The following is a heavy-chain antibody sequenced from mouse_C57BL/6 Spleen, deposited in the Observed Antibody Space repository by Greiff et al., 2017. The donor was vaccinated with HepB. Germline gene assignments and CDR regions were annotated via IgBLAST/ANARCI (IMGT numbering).Heavy chain of an antibody. J-gene: IGHJ2*01. V-gene: IGHV3-6*01. CDR2: ISYDGSN. CDR3: ATYSNFYFDY. D-gene: IGHD2-5*01. CDR1: GYSITSGYY. Sequence: EVHLVESGPGLVKPSQSLSLTCSVTGYSITSGYYWNWIRQFPGNKLEWMGYISYDGSNNYNPSLKNRISITRDTSKNQFFLKLNSVTTEDTATYYCATYSNFYFDYWGQGTTLTVSS.